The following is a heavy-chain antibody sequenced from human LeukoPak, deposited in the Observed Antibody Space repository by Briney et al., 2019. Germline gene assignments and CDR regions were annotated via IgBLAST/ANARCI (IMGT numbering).Heavy chain of an antibody. CDR1: GYTFTRYY. CDR2: INPPSGGT. D-gene: IGHD6-13*01. V-gene: IGHV1-2*02. J-gene: IGHJ5*02. Sequence: ASVKVPCKAAGYTFTRYYMNWVRQAPGQGLQWMGWINPPSGGTNYAQKFQGRVTMTRDPSISTAYMELSRLRSDDTAVYYCAREVAAAGARGWFDPWGQGTLVTVSS. CDR3: AREVAAAGARGWFDP.